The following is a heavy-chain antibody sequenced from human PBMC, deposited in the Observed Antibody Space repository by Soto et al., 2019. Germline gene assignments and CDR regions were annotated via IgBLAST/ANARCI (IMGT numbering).Heavy chain of an antibody. CDR2: IGGSIGYI. CDR3: ARDLFTAYYDYIWGSYRPAGWFDP. J-gene: IGHJ5*02. CDR1: GFTSSSFA. Sequence: EVQLVESGGGLVKPGGPWRLSCEASGFTSSSFAMNWVPKPPGRGREWVYSIGGSIGYIYYADSVKGRFTIPRDNAKTSLYLQMNSLRAEDTAVYYCARDLFTAYYDYIWGSYRPAGWFDPWGQGTLVTVSS. V-gene: IGHV3-21*01. D-gene: IGHD3-16*02.